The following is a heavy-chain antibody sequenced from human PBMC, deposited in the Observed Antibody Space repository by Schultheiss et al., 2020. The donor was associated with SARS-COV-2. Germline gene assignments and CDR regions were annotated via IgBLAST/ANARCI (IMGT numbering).Heavy chain of an antibody. CDR1: GGSVSSGGYY. D-gene: IGHD1-26*01. V-gene: IGHV4-61*08. CDR3: ARVPYYPGGAFDI. J-gene: IGHJ3*02. CDR2: IYYSGST. Sequence: SETLSLTCTVSGGSVSSGGYYWSWIRQHPGKGLEWIGSIYYSGSTNYNPSLKSRVTISVDTSKNQFSLKLSSVTAADTAVYYCARVPYYPGGAFDIWGQGTMVTVSS.